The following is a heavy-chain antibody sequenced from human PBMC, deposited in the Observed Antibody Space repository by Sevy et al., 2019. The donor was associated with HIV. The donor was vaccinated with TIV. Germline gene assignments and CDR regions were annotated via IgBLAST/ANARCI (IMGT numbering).Heavy chain of an antibody. Sequence: SETLSLICTVSGYFISSSYYWGWIRQPPGKGLEYIGTGHYDGRTYYNPSLMSRVTVSLDTSNNQFSLKVTSVTAADAAAYFCVRAASYYASWALYFDYWGQGTLVTVSS. J-gene: IGHJ4*02. D-gene: IGHD3-10*01. CDR1: GYFISSSYY. CDR3: VRAASYYASWALYFDY. CDR2: GHYDGRT. V-gene: IGHV4-38-2*02.